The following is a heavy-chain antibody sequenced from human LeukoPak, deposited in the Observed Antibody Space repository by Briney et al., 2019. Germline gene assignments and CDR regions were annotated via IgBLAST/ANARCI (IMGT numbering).Heavy chain of an antibody. CDR1: GLTFSNAW. J-gene: IGHJ4*02. Sequence: PGGSLRLSCAASGLTFSNAWMSWVRQPPGKGLEWIGYIYYSENTNYNPSLKSRVTISVDTSKNQFSLKLSSVTAADTAVYYCARSPLYMVRGPDFDYWGQGTLVTVSS. V-gene: IGHV4-59*08. D-gene: IGHD3-10*01. CDR3: ARSPLYMVRGPDFDY. CDR2: IYYSENT.